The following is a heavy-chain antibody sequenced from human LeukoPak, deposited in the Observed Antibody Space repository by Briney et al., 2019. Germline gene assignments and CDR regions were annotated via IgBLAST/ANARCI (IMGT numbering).Heavy chain of an antibody. CDR2: ISSSSSYI. V-gene: IGHV3-21*01. J-gene: IGHJ6*02. CDR3: ARVGYYYDSSGYYLCGMDV. D-gene: IGHD3-22*01. CDR1: GFTFSSYS. Sequence: TGGSLRLSCAVSGFTFSSYSMNWVRQAPGKGLEWVSSISSSSSYIYYADSVKGRFTISRDNAKNSLYLQMNSLRAEDTAVYYCARVGYYYDSSGYYLCGMDVWGQGTTVTVSS.